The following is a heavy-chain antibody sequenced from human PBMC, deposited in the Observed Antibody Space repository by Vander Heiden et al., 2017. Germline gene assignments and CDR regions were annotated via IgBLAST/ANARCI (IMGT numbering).Heavy chain of an antibody. J-gene: IGHJ6*02. D-gene: IGHD2-2*01. V-gene: IGHV1-18*01. CDR2: ISGYNGTT. CDR3: AGVGVVPAAIFYYGIDV. CDR1: GYTFTSYG. Sequence: QVQLVQSGAEVKKPGALVKVSCKASGYTFTSYGISWVRQAPGHGLERMGWISGYNGTTDYELKLQGIITMTPDTSTSTAFMELRSLRSDDTALYFCAGVGVVPAAIFYYGIDVWGQGTTVTFSS.